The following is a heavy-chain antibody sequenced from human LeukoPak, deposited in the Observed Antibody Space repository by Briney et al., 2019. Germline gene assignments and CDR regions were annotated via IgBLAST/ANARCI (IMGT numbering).Heavy chain of an antibody. CDR3: ARDPTILTGYYSGNWFDP. CDR2: IYSTGNT. D-gene: IGHD3-9*01. CDR1: GDFIRSGHYY. V-gene: IGHV4-39*07. J-gene: IGHJ5*02. Sequence: SETLSLTCTVSGDFIRSGHYYWGWIRQSPGKGLEWMGSIYSTGNTHYNPSLESRLIISVDTSKNSFSLKLSSVTAADTAVYYCARDPTILTGYYSGNWFDPWGQGTLVTVSS.